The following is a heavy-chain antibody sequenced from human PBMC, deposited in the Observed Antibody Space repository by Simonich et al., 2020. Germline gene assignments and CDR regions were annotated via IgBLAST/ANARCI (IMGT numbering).Heavy chain of an antibody. Sequence: EVQLVESGGGLVQPGGSLRLSCAASGFTFSSYWMHWVRQAPGRGLVGVLRINSEGSSTSYADSVKGRFTISSDNAKNTLYLQMNSLRAEDTAVYYCARDYSNYDAFDIWGQGTMVTVSS. CDR2: INSEGSST. V-gene: IGHV3-74*01. CDR1: GFTFSSYW. D-gene: IGHD4-4*01. CDR3: ARDYSNYDAFDI. J-gene: IGHJ3*02.